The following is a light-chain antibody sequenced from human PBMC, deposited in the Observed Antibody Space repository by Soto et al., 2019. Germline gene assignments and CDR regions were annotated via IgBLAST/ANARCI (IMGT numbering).Light chain of an antibody. CDR1: QSVSNNY. V-gene: IGKV3D-20*02. CDR3: QQRSNWPPLT. CDR2: GAS. Sequence: EIVLTQSPGTLSLSPGERATLSCRASQSVSNNYLAWYQQKPGQAPRLLIYGASNRATGIPDRFSGSGSGTDFTLTISRLEPEDFAVYYCQQRSNWPPLTFGGGTKV. J-gene: IGKJ4*01.